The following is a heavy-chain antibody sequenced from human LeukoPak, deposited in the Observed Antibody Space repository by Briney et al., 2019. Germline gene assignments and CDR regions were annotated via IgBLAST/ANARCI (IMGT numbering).Heavy chain of an antibody. CDR2: IIPILGIA. CDR3: ASPRGYCSSTSCPYDY. V-gene: IGHV1-69*04. CDR1: GGTFSSYA. Sequence: SVKVSCKASGGTFSSYAISWVRQAPGQGLEWMGMIIPILGIANYAQKFQGRVSITADKSTSTAYMELSSLRSEDTAVYYCASPRGYCSSTSCPYDYWGQGTLVTVSS. D-gene: IGHD2-2*01. J-gene: IGHJ4*02.